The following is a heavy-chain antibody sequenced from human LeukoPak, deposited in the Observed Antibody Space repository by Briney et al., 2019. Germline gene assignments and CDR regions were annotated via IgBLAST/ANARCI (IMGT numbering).Heavy chain of an antibody. CDR3: ARGVSAYYYGSGSYYFDY. J-gene: IGHJ4*02. Sequence: SETLSLTCTVSGGSISSYYWSWIRQPPGKGLEWIGYIYYSGSTNYNPSLKSRVTISVDTSKNQFSPKLSSVTAADTAVYYCARGVSAYYYGSGSYYFDYWGQGTLVTVSS. CDR1: GGSISSYY. V-gene: IGHV4-59*01. CDR2: IYYSGST. D-gene: IGHD3-10*01.